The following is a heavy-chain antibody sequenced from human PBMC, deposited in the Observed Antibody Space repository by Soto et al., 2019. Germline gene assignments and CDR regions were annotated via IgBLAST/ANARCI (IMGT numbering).Heavy chain of an antibody. V-gene: IGHV3-74*01. CDR3: AKETASFNDH. D-gene: IGHD1-1*01. CDR2: INPDGSIA. J-gene: IGHJ4*02. CDR1: GFTFSGYW. Sequence: EVQLVESGGGLVLPGGSLRLSCAASGFTFSGYWMHWVRQAPGEGLVWVSRINPDGSIANYADSVKGRFTISWDNAKNTLFLLMNGLRAEDTAVYYCAKETASFNDHWGQGTLVTVSS.